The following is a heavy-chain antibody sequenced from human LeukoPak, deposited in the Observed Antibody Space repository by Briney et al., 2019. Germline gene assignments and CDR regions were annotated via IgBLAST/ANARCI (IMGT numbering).Heavy chain of an antibody. D-gene: IGHD5-18*01. Sequence: PSETLSLTCTVSGGSISSYYWSWIRQPPGKGLEWIGYTYYSGSTNYNPSLKSRVTISVDTSKNQFSLKLSSVTAADTAVYYCARVPGYSYGYPNYYYGMDVWGQGTTVTVSS. J-gene: IGHJ6*02. V-gene: IGHV4-59*01. CDR2: TYYSGST. CDR3: ARVPGYSYGYPNYYYGMDV. CDR1: GGSISSYY.